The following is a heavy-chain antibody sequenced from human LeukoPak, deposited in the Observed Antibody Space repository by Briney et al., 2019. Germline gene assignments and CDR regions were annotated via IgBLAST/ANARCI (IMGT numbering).Heavy chain of an antibody. J-gene: IGHJ4*02. CDR2: IYNTGST. D-gene: IGHD3-10*01. V-gene: IGHV4-59*01. CDR1: GGSISSYY. CDR3: ARVGRGVIKYYFDY. Sequence: SETLSLTCTVSGGSISSYYWSWIRQPPGKGLEWIGYIYNTGSTNYNPSLKSRVTISVDTSKNQFSLKLSSVTAADTAVYYCARVGRGVIKYYFDYWGQGTLVTVSS.